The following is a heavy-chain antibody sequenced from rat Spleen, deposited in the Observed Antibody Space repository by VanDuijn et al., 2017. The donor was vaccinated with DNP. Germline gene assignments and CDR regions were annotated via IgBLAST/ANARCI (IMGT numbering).Heavy chain of an antibody. CDR2: IQSGGTT. CDR3: ARDSGIKAV. CDR1: GFSLPTYH. J-gene: IGHJ3*01. Sequence: QVQLKESGPGLVQPSQTLSLTCTVSGFSLPTYHVHWGRQPPGKGLEWMGRIQSGGTTDYNSPFKSRLTISRDTSKSQVFLKMNSVQSEDTAMYFCARDSGIKAVWGQGTLVTVSS. D-gene: IGHD1-11*01. V-gene: IGHV2-27*01.